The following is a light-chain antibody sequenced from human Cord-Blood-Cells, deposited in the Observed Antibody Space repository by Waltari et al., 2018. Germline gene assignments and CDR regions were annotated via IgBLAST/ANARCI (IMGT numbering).Light chain of an antibody. V-gene: IGLV5-45*03. CDR1: SGINVGTYR. Sequence: QAVLTQPSSLSASPGASASLTCTLRSGINVGTYRLYCYQQKPGSPPQYLLRYKSDSDKQQGSGVPSRFSGSKDASANAGILLISGLQSEDEADYYCMIWHSSAYVFGTGTKVTVL. CDR2: YKSDSDK. CDR3: MIWHSSAYV. J-gene: IGLJ1*01.